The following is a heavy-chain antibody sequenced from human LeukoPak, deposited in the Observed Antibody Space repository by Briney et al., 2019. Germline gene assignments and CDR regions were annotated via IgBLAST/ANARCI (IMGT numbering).Heavy chain of an antibody. V-gene: IGHV3-7*04. CDR3: ARSPYSGSYGPFDY. J-gene: IGHJ4*02. CDR1: GFTFSSYA. D-gene: IGHD1-26*01. Sequence: GGSLGLSCAASGFTFSSYAMSWVRQAPGKGLEWVANMKHDGTEKSYVDSVKGRFTISRDDAKNSLYLQMNSLGAEDTARYYCARSPYSGSYGPFDYWGQGTLVTVSS. CDR2: MKHDGTEK.